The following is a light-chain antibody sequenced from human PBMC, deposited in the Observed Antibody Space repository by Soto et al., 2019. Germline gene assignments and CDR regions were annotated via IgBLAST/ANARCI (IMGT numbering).Light chain of an antibody. CDR1: QSVSSK. Sequence: EIVMTQSPATLSVSPGERATLSCRASQSVSSKLAWYQQKPGQAPRLLIYAASTRATGIPARFSGSGSGTEFTLTITSLQSEYFAVYYCQQYSNWPPYTFGQGTKLEIK. CDR3: QQYSNWPPYT. V-gene: IGKV3-15*01. J-gene: IGKJ2*01. CDR2: AAS.